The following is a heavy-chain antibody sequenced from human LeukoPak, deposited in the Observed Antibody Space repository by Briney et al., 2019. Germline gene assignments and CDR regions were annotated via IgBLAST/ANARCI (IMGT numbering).Heavy chain of an antibody. J-gene: IGHJ4*02. D-gene: IGHD2-15*01. CDR2: INPNSGGT. V-gene: IGHV1-2*02. CDR3: ATEAASYYFDY. CDR1: GYTFTGYY. Sequence: ASVKVSCKASGYTFTGYYMHWVRQAPGQGLEWMGWINPNSGGTNYAQNFQGRVTMTRDTSISTAYMELSRLRSDDTAVYYCATEAASYYFDYWGQGTLVTVSS.